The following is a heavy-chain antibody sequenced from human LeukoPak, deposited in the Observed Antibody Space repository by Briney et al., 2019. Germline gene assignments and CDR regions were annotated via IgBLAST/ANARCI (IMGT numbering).Heavy chain of an antibody. Sequence: SETLSLTCTVSGGSISSSSYYWGWIRQPPGKGLELIGSIYYSGSTYYNPSLKSRVTISVDTSKNQFSRKLSSVTAADTAVYYCARRYCSGGSCYYFDYWGQGTLVTVSS. D-gene: IGHD2-15*01. V-gene: IGHV4-39*01. CDR3: ARRYCSGGSCYYFDY. CDR2: IYYSGST. J-gene: IGHJ4*02. CDR1: GGSISSSSYY.